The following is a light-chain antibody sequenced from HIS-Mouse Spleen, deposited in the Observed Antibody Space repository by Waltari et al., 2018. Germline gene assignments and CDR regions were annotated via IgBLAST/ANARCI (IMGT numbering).Light chain of an antibody. CDR2: VAS. Sequence: SYELTQPPSVSVSPGQTARITSPGDALPKKYSYGYQQKSGQAPVLVIYVASKRPSGIPERFSGSSSGTMATLTISGAQVEDEADYYCYSTDSSGNHRVFGGGTKLTVL. CDR1: ALPKKY. J-gene: IGLJ2*01. V-gene: IGLV3-10*01. CDR3: YSTDSSGNHRV.